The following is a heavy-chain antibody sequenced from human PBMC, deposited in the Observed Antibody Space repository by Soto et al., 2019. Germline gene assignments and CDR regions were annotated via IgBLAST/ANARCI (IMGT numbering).Heavy chain of an antibody. J-gene: IGHJ6*02. CDR2: IYHSGST. Sequence: SETLSLTCTVSGGSISSSNWWSWVRQPPGKGLEWIGEIYHSGSTNYNPSLKSRVTISVDKSKNQFSLKLSSVTAADTAVYYCARELGLGEFYGMDGWGQGTTVTFSS. CDR1: GGSISSSNW. D-gene: IGHD3-10*01. V-gene: IGHV4-4*02. CDR3: ARELGLGEFYGMDG.